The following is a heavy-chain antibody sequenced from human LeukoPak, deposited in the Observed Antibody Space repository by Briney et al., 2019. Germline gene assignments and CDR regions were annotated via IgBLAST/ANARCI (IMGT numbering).Heavy chain of an antibody. J-gene: IGHJ3*02. CDR2: INPKNGGT. CDR3: ATVGPNERYCSGESCSGGFDI. Sequence: VASVTVSCRASGYTFSGYYMHWVRQAPGQGREWMGWINPKNGGTNYAQKFQGRVTMTRDTSINTASMDLRRLRSDDTAVYYCATVGPNERYCSGESCSGGFDIWGHGTMVTVSS. CDR1: GYTFSGYY. D-gene: IGHD2-15*01. V-gene: IGHV1-2*02.